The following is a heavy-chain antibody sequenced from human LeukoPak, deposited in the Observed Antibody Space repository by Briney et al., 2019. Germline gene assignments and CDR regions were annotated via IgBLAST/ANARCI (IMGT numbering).Heavy chain of an antibody. V-gene: IGHV3-53*01. CDR3: ARDTKIAAAGRGSYWYFDL. D-gene: IGHD6-13*01. J-gene: IGHJ2*01. Sequence: GGSLRLSCAASGFTVSSNYMSWVRQAPGKGLEWVSVIYSGGSTYYADSVKGRFTISRDNSKNTLYLQMNSLRAEDTAVYYCARDTKIAAAGRGSYWYFDLWGRGTLVTVSS. CDR1: GFTVSSNY. CDR2: IYSGGST.